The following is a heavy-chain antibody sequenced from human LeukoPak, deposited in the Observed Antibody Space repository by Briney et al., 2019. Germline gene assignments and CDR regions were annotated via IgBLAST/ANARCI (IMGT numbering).Heavy chain of an antibody. D-gene: IGHD5-18*01. CDR3: AKGYTYGSD. Sequence: GGSLRLSCVASGLTVSNNCMSWVRQAPGKGLEWVSVIYSDGSTYYSDSVRGRFTISRDNPKNTLYLQMTSLRAEDTAVYYCAKGYTYGSDWGQGTLVTVSS. V-gene: IGHV3-53*01. J-gene: IGHJ4*02. CDR2: IYSDGST. CDR1: GLTVSNNC.